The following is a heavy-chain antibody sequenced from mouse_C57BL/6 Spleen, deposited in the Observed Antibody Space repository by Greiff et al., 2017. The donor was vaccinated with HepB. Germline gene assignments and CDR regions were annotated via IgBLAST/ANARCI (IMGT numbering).Heavy chain of an antibody. CDR2: IYPGDGDT. J-gene: IGHJ1*03. CDR1: GYAFSSSW. Sequence: QVQLKESGPELVKPGASVKISCKASGYAFSSSWMNWVKQRPGKGLEWIGRIYPGDGDTNYNGKFKGKATLTADKSSNTAYMQLSSLTSEDSAVYFCAREFEFITTVVYWYFDVWGTGTTVTVSS. V-gene: IGHV1-82*01. CDR3: AREFEFITTVVYWYFDV. D-gene: IGHD1-1*01.